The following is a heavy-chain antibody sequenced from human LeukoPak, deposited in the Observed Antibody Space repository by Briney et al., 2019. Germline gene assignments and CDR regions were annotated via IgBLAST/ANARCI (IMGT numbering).Heavy chain of an antibody. CDR1: GFTFSTYG. J-gene: IGHJ4*02. CDR2: ISSGGGTI. Sequence: GGSLRLSCAASGFTFSTYGLNWVRQAPGKGLEWLSYISSGGGTIYYADSLKGRFTIPRDNAKNSLYLQMNSLRAEDTAMYYCARDVYASGSYWFDYWGQGTLVTVSS. V-gene: IGHV3-48*01. CDR3: ARDVYASGSYWFDY. D-gene: IGHD3-10*01.